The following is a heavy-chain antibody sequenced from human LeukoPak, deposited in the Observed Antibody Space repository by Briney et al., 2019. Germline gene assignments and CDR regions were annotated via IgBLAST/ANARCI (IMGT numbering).Heavy chain of an antibody. CDR1: GYTFTSYD. J-gene: IGHJ4*02. CDR3: AREVGDGYNSNGH. Sequence: ASVKVSCKASGYTFTSYDINWVRQATGQGLEWMGWINPNSGGTNYAQKFQGRVTMTWDTSISTAYMELSRLRSDDTAVYYCAREVGDGYNSNGHWGQGTLVTVSS. CDR2: INPNSGGT. V-gene: IGHV1-2*02. D-gene: IGHD5-24*01.